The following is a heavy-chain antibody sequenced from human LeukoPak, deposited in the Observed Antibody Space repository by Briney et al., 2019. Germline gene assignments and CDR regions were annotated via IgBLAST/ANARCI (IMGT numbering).Heavy chain of an antibody. CDR3: AITGGDIVGTILVY. V-gene: IGHV1-2*02. Sequence: ASVKVSCKASGYTFTGSYMPWVRQGPGQGLEWMGWINPNSGGTNSAQKIQGRVTMTRDTSISTAYMELSRLRSDDTAVYYCAITGGDIVGTILVYWGQGTLVTVSS. J-gene: IGHJ4*02. D-gene: IGHD5-12*01. CDR2: INPNSGGT. CDR1: GYTFTGSY.